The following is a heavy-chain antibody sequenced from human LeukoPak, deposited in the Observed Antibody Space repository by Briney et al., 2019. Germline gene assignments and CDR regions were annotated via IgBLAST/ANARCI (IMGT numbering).Heavy chain of an antibody. V-gene: IGHV3-30*02. Sequence: GGSLRLSCAASGFTFSNYGVHWVRQAPGKGLEWVAVILSDENYKVYADSVKGRFTISRDNSKNTLYLQMISLRSEDTAVYYCARARGDILTGYYIFFDYWGQGTLVTVSS. CDR3: ARARGDILTGYYIFFDY. CDR1: GFTFSNYG. CDR2: ILSDENYK. J-gene: IGHJ4*02. D-gene: IGHD3-9*01.